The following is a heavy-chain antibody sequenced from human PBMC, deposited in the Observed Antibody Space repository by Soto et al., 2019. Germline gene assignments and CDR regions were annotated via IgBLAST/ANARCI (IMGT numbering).Heavy chain of an antibody. V-gene: IGHV3-21*01. D-gene: IGHD5-12*01. J-gene: IGHJ6*03. CDR1: GFTFSSYS. CDR2: ISSSSSYI. Sequence: SGGSLRLSCAASGFTFSSYSMSWVRQAPGKGLEWVSSISSSSSYIYYADSVKGRFTISRDNAKNSLYLQMNSLRAEDTAVYYCAKVGGYEDYYYYYYMDVWGKGTTVTLSS. CDR3: AKVGGYEDYYYYYYMDV.